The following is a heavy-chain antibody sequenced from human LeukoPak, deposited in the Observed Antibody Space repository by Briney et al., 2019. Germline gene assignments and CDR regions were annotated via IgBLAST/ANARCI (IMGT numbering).Heavy chain of an antibody. CDR3: ARDPGVGATGY. Sequence: GGSLRLSCAASGFTVSSNYMSWVRQAPEKGLEWVSVIYSGGSTYYADSVKGRFTISRDNSKNTLYLQMNSLRAEDTAVYYCARDPGVGATGYWGQGTLVTVSS. CDR1: GFTVSSNY. CDR2: IYSGGST. D-gene: IGHD1-26*01. V-gene: IGHV3-53*01. J-gene: IGHJ4*02.